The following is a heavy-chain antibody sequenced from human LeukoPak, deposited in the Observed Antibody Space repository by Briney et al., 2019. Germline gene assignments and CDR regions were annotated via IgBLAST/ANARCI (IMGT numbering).Heavy chain of an antibody. V-gene: IGHV3-48*03. J-gene: IGHJ4*02. Sequence: GGSLRLSCAASGFTFSSYEMNWVRQAPGKGLEWVSYISSSGSTIYYADSVKGRFTISRDNAKNSLYLQMNSLRPEDTSVYYCARSPTSWYFDYWGQGTLVTVSS. CDR2: ISSSGSTI. CDR1: GFTFSSYE. CDR3: ARSPTSWYFDY. D-gene: IGHD2-2*01.